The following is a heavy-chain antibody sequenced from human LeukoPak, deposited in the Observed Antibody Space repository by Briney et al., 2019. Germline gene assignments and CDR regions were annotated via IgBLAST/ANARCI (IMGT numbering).Heavy chain of an antibody. CDR1: GGSISSGSYY. J-gene: IGHJ6*03. CDR3: ARERGVTLYYYMDV. V-gene: IGHV4-61*02. D-gene: IGHD3-10*01. CDR2: IYTSGST. Sequence: SETLSLTCTVSGGSISSGSYYWSWIRQPAGKGLEWIGRIYTSGSTNYNPSLKSRVTISVDTSKNQFSLKLSSVTAADTAVYYCARERGVTLYYYMDVWGKGTTVTISS.